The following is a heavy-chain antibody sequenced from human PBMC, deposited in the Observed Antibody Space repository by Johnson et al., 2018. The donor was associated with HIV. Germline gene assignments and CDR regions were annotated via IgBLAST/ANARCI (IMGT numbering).Heavy chain of an antibody. V-gene: IGHV3-30*19. Sequence: QVQLVESGGGVVQPGGSLRLSCAASGFTFSSYGMHWVSQAPGKGLEWVAVISYDGSNKYYADSVKGRFTISRDNSKNTLYLQMNSLRAEDTAVYYCAKGRGSPPGAFDIWGQGTMVTVSS. CDR2: ISYDGSNK. D-gene: IGHD1-26*01. CDR1: GFTFSSYG. CDR3: AKGRGSPPGAFDI. J-gene: IGHJ3*02.